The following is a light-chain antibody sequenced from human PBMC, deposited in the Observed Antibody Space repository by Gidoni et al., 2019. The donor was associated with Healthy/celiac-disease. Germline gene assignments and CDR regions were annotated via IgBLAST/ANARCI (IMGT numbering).Light chain of an antibody. V-gene: IGLV2-11*01. Sequence: QSALTQPRSVSGPPGQPVPIPCTGPSSDVGGYNYVPWYHQHPGKAPKLMIYDVSKRPSGVPDRFSGSKSGNTASLTISGLQAEDEADYYCCSYAGSYTFVYVFGTGTKVTVL. J-gene: IGLJ1*01. CDR3: CSYAGSYTFVYV. CDR1: SSDVGGYNY. CDR2: DVS.